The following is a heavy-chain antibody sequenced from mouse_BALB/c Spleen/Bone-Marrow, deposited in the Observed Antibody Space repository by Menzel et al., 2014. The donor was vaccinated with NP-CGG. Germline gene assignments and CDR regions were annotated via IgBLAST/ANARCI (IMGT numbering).Heavy chain of an antibody. J-gene: IGHJ3*01. Sequence: QVQLQQSGPELEKSGASVKISCKASGYAFSRSWMNWVKQRPGQGLEWTGRIYPGDGDTNYNGKFKGKATLTADKSSSTAYMQLSSLTSVDSAVYFCARTYGSSFFAYWGQGTLVTVSA. V-gene: IGHV1-82*01. D-gene: IGHD1-1*01. CDR3: ARTYGSSFFAY. CDR2: IYPGDGDT. CDR1: GYAFSRSW.